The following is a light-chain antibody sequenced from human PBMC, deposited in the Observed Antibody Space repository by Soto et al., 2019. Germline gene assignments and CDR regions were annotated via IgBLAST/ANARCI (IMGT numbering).Light chain of an antibody. CDR1: TY. J-gene: IGKJ5*01. CDR2: GAS. Sequence: TYLTWYQQKPGRAPRLLIFGASKRATGIPDRFSGSGSGRDFTLTISGLGPEDFAVYYCQQYGSSPLISFGQGTRLEIK. V-gene: IGKV3-20*01. CDR3: QQYGSSPLIS.